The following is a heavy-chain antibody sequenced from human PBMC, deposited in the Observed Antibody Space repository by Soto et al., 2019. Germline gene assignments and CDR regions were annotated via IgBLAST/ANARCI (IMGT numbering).Heavy chain of an antibody. D-gene: IGHD3-22*01. J-gene: IGHJ3*02. CDR2: INHSGST. CDR3: ARTKIGSGYYYDSSGYYSRAFDI. V-gene: IGHV4-34*01. CDR1: GGSFSGYY. Sequence: QVQLQQWGAGLLKPSETLSLTCAVYGGSFSGYYWSWIRQPPGKGLGWIGEINHSGSTNYNPSLKSRVTISVDTSKNQFSLKLSSVTAADTAVYYCARTKIGSGYYYDSSGYYSRAFDIWGQGTMVTVSS.